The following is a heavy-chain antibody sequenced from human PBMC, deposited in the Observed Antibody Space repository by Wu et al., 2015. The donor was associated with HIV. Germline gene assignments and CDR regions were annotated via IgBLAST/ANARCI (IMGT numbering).Heavy chain of an antibody. CDR2: IIPIFGTA. CDR1: GGTFSSYA. D-gene: IGHD5-18*01. J-gene: IGHJ6*02. CDR3: ARDLERGYSYGFGRYGMDV. V-gene: IGHV1-69*13. Sequence: QVQLVQSGAEVKKPGSSVKVSCKASGGTFSSYAISWVRQAPGQGLEWMGRIIPIFGTANYAQKFQGRVTITADESTSTAYMELSSLRSEDTAVYYCARDLERGYSYGFGRYGMDVWGQGTTVTVSS.